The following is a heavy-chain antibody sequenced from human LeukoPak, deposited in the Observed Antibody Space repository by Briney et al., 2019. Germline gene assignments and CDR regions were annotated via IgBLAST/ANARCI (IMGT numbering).Heavy chain of an antibody. V-gene: IGHV3-21*01. D-gene: IGHD6-6*01. Sequence: GGSLGLSCAASGFIFSSYNMNWVRQAPGKGLEWVSSISSSSTYIYYADSVKGRFTISRDNAKNSLYLQMNSLRDEDTAVYYCARDGYSSSSLDYWGQGALVTVSS. CDR2: ISSSSTYI. J-gene: IGHJ4*02. CDR1: GFIFSSYN. CDR3: ARDGYSSSSLDY.